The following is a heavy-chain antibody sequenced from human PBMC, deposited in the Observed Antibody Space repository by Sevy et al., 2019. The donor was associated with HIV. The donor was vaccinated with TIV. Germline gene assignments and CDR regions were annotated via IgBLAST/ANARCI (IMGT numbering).Heavy chain of an antibody. V-gene: IGHV4-38-2*01. CDR2: LYHTWNT. CDR3: ARGGYYDTSGYISSYFDY. J-gene: IGHJ4*02. Sequence: SETLSLTCAVSGYSISSGYYWAWIRQPPGKGLEWIGSLYHTWNTYNPSLKSRVTISVDMSKNHFSLNLSSVTAADTAVYFCARGGYYDTSGYISSYFDYWGQGILVTVSS. CDR1: GYSISSGYY. D-gene: IGHD3-22*01.